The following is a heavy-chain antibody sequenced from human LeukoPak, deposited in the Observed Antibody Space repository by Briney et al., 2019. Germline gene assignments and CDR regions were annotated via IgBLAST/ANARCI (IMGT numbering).Heavy chain of an antibody. CDR3: ALGYCSSTSCHDYYYYMDV. Sequence: GGSLRLSCAASGFTVSSNYMSWVRQAPGKGLEWVPVIYRGGSTYYADSVKGRFTISRDNSKNTLYLQMNSLRAEDTAVYYCALGYCSSTSCHDYYYYMDVWGKGTTVSVSS. CDR2: IYRGGST. J-gene: IGHJ6*03. CDR1: GFTVSSNY. V-gene: IGHV3-53*01. D-gene: IGHD2-2*01.